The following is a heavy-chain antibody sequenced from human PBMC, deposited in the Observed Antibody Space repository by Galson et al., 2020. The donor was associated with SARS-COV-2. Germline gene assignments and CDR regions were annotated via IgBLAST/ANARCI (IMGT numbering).Heavy chain of an antibody. J-gene: IGHJ4*02. CDR3: ARDLPDYSGYEIDY. CDR1: GYTFTRCG. CDR2: INPNTGNP. V-gene: IGHV7-4-1*02. Sequence: ASVKVSCKASGYTFTRCGMNWVRQAPGQGLEWMGWINPNTGNPTYAQGFTGRFVFSLDTSVSTAYLQINSLKAEDTAVYYCARDLPDYSGYEIDYWGQGTLVTVSS. D-gene: IGHD5-12*01.